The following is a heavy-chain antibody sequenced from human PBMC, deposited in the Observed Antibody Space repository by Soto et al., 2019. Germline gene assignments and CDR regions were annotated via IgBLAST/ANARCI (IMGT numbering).Heavy chain of an antibody. V-gene: IGHV4-34*01. J-gene: IGHJ4*02. CDR3: ARGGFQGYY. CDR2: INHSGST. D-gene: IGHD2-15*01. Sequence: SETLSLTCAVYGGSFSGYYWSWIRQPPGKGLEWIGEINHSGSTNYNPSLKSRVTISVDTSKNQFSLKLSSVTAADTAVYYCARGGFQGYYWGQGTPVTVSS. CDR1: GGSFSGYY.